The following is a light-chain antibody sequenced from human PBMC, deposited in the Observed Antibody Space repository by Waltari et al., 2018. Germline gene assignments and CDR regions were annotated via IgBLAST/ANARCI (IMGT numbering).Light chain of an antibody. CDR2: TAS. CDR3: QQSYSSPQT. Sequence: DTQLTQSPSSLSASVGDRVTIACRASQSVKIYLNWYQQKSGRAPKLLIYTASTLQSGVPARFSGSGSGTDVTLTISSLQPEDSATYYCQQSYSSPQTFGQGTKLEI. V-gene: IGKV1-39*01. CDR1: QSVKIY. J-gene: IGKJ2*01.